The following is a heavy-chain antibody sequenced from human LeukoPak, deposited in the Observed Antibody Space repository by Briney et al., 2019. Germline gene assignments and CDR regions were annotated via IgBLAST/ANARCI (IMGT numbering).Heavy chain of an antibody. CDR2: INHSGST. D-gene: IGHD6-13*01. J-gene: IGHJ3*02. V-gene: IGHV4-34*01. CDR1: LGSFSGYY. Sequence: PSEALSVTRAGYLGSFSGYYWSWIRQPPGKGLEWIGEINHSGSTNYNPSLKSRVTISVDTSKNQFSLKLSSVTAADTAVYYCARVGIAAAGTDDAFDIWGQGTMVTVSS. CDR3: ARVGIAAAGTDDAFDI.